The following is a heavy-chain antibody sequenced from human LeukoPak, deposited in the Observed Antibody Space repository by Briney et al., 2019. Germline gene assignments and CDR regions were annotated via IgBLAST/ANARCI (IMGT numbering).Heavy chain of an antibody. CDR3: AKGRNPNYSHYFDY. J-gene: IGHJ4*02. V-gene: IGHV3-30*18. CDR2: ISYDGSNK. Sequence: GRSLRLSCAASGFTFSSYGMHWVRQAPGKGLEWVAVISYDGSNKYYADSVKGRFTISRDNSKNTLYLQMNSLRAEDTAVYYCAKGRNPNYSHYFDYWGQGTLVTVSS. CDR1: GFTFSSYG. D-gene: IGHD4-11*01.